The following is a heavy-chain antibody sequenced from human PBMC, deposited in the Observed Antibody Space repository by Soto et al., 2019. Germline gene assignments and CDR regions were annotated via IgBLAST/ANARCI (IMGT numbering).Heavy chain of an antibody. CDR1: GYTFTSYD. Sequence: GASVKVSCKSSGYTFTSYDINWVRQATGQGLEWMGWMNPNSGNTGYAQNFQGRVTMTRNTSISTAYMELSSLRSEDTAVYYCARATMVRGVITAFDIWGQGTMVTVSS. CDR2: MNPNSGNT. CDR3: ARATMVRGVITAFDI. D-gene: IGHD3-10*01. V-gene: IGHV1-8*01. J-gene: IGHJ3*02.